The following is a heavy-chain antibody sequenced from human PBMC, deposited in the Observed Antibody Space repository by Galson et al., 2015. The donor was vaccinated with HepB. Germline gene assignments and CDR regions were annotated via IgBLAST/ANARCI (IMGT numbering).Heavy chain of an antibody. Sequence: SLRLSCAASGFTFSSYGMHWVRQAPGKGLEWLAVIWYDGSNKYYADSVKGRFTISRDNSKNTLYLQMNSLRAEDTAVYYCAREGSDYGDIGRYFDLWGRGTLVTVSS. D-gene: IGHD4-17*01. CDR3: AREGSDYGDIGRYFDL. J-gene: IGHJ2*01. CDR2: IWYDGSNK. V-gene: IGHV3-33*08. CDR1: GFTFSSYG.